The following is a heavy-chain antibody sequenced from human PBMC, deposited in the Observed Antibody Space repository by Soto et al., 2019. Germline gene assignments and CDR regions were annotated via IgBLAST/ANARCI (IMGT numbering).Heavy chain of an antibody. Sequence: QVQLQQWGAGLLKPSETLSLTCAVYGGSFSGYYWSWIRQPPGKGLEWIGEINHSGSTNYNTSLKSRVTISVDTSKNQFSLKLSSVTAADTAVYYCARGQCPDYWGQGTLVTVSS. CDR3: ARGQCPDY. CDR1: GGSFSGYY. D-gene: IGHD6-19*01. J-gene: IGHJ4*02. V-gene: IGHV4-34*01. CDR2: INHSGST.